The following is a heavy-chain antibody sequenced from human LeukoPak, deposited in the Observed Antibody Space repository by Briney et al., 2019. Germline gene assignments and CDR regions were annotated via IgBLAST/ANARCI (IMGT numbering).Heavy chain of an antibody. CDR3: AKDTGGALGAFDI. CDR2: INWNGGST. D-gene: IGHD2-8*02. V-gene: IGHV3-20*04. Sequence: GGSLRLSCAASGFTFSSYSMNWVRQAPGKGLEWVSGINWNGGSTGYADSVKGRFTISRDNAKNSLYLQMNSLRAEDMALYYCAKDTGGALGAFDIWGQGTMVTVSS. J-gene: IGHJ3*02. CDR1: GFTFSSYS.